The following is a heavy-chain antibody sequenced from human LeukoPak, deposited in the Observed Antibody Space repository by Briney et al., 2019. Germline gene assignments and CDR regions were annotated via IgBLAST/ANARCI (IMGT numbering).Heavy chain of an antibody. CDR2: ISSSGSII. CDR3: AKVLNSGSYRGLHAFDI. CDR1: GFTFSDYY. J-gene: IGHJ3*02. Sequence: SGGSLRLSCAASGFTFSDYYMSWIRQAPGKGLEWVSYISSSGSIIYYADSVKGRFTISRDNAKNSLHLQMNSLRAENTAVYYCAKVLNSGSYRGLHAFDIWGQGTMVTVSS. D-gene: IGHD1-26*01. V-gene: IGHV3-11*04.